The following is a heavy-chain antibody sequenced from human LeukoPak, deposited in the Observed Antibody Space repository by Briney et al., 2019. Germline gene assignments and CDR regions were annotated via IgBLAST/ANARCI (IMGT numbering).Heavy chain of an antibody. V-gene: IGHV4-59*08. CDR3: ARLGSSSWYRGDAFDI. D-gene: IGHD6-13*01. CDR2: IYYSGST. J-gene: IGHJ3*02. CDR1: GGSIRSYF. Sequence: TSETLSLTCTVSGGSIRSYFWSWIRQSPGKGLEWIGYIYYSGSTNYSPSLKSRVIISVDTSKNQFSLKLSSVTAADTAVYYCARLGSSSWYRGDAFDIWGQGTMVTVSS.